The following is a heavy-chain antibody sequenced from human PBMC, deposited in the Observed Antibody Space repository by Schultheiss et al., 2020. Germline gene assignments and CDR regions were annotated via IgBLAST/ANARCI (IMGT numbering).Heavy chain of an antibody. CDR1: GFTFSGSA. J-gene: IGHJ4*02. CDR2: IKSKTDGGTT. V-gene: IGHV3-15*01. D-gene: IGHD6-6*01. CDR3: TTLSTSIAARPGVDY. Sequence: GGSLRLSCAASGFTFSGSAMHWVRQASGKGLEWVGRIKSKTDGGTTDYAAPVKGRFTISRDDSKNTLYLQMNSLKTEDTAVYYCTTLSTSIAARPGVDYWGQGTLVTVSS.